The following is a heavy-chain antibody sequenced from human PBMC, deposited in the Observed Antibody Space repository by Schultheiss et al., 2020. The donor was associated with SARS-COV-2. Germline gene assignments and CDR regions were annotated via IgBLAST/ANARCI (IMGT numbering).Heavy chain of an antibody. CDR1: GFTFSSYA. V-gene: IGHV3-23*01. CDR3: AKDKGSYDYVWGSYRNNWFDP. D-gene: IGHD3-16*02. J-gene: IGHJ5*02. CDR2: ISGSGGST. Sequence: GESLKISCAASGFTFSSYAMSWVRQAPGKGLEWVSAISGSGGSTYYADSVKGRFTISRDNSKNTLYLQMNSLRAEDTAVYYCAKDKGSYDYVWGSYRNNWFDPWGQGTLVTVSS.